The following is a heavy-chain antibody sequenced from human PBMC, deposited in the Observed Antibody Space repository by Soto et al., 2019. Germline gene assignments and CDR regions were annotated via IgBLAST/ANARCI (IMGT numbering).Heavy chain of an antibody. CDR3: ARDGCISTSCLLRNWFDP. V-gene: IGHV4-4*02. Sequence: SSETLSLTCAVSCGSISSSNWWSWVRQPPGKGLEWIGEIYHSGSTNYNPSLKSRVTISVDKSKNQFSLKLSSVTAADTAVYYCARDGCISTSCLLRNWFDPWGQGTLVTVS. CDR1: CGSISSSNW. D-gene: IGHD2-2*01. CDR2: IYHSGST. J-gene: IGHJ5*02.